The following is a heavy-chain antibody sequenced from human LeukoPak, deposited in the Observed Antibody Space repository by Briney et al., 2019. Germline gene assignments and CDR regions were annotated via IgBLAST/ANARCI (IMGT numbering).Heavy chain of an antibody. J-gene: IGHJ5*02. CDR1: GFTFDSYW. V-gene: IGHV3-7*03. CDR3: ARDRVAAAGTNWFDP. CDR2: IKQDGSEK. Sequence: GGSLRLSCVASGFTFDSYWMGWVRQAPGKGLEWVANIKQDGSEKHYVDSVKGRFTISRDNAKNSLYLQMNSLRAEDTAVYYCARDRVAAAGTNWFDPWGQGTLVTVSS. D-gene: IGHD6-13*01.